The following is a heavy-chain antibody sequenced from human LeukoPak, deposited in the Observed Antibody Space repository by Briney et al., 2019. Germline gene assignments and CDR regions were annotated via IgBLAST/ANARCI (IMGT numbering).Heavy chain of an antibody. CDR3: AINTPEVGATPRYWYFDL. CDR1: GYSISSSNW. D-gene: IGHD1-26*01. V-gene: IGHV4-28*01. J-gene: IGHJ2*01. CDR2: IYYSGST. Sequence: SDTLSLTCAVSGYSISSSNWWGCIRPPPGKGREWVGYIYYSGSTYYKPSVTSRVTMSVDTSKNQFSLKLASVTAGNAALYYSAINTPEVGATPRYWYFDLWGRGTLVTVSS.